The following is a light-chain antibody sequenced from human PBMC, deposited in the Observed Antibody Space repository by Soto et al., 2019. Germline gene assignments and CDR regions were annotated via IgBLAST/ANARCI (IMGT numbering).Light chain of an antibody. J-gene: IGLJ2*01. CDR1: TSDVGNYNF. CDR3: SSYTTWNTSI. CDR2: EVS. Sequence: QSVLTQPASVSGSPGQSITISCTGTTSDVGNYNFVSWYQHHPGKAPKLMIYEVSRRPTGISNRFSGSKSGNTASLTISGLQAEDEADYYCSSYTTWNTSIFGGGTKVTVL. V-gene: IGLV2-14*01.